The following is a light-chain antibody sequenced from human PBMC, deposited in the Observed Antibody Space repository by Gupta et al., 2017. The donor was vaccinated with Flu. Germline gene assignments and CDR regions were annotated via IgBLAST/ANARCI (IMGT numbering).Light chain of an antibody. CDR3: QQYNDWFLYT. J-gene: IGKJ2*01. CDR1: QSVSSK. V-gene: IGKV3-15*01. Sequence: ATLPVSPGERATLSCRASQSVSSKLAWYQQKPGQAPRLLIYGASTRATGIPARFSGSGSGTEFTLTISSLQSEDFAVYYCQQYNDWFLYTFGQGTKLEIK. CDR2: GAS.